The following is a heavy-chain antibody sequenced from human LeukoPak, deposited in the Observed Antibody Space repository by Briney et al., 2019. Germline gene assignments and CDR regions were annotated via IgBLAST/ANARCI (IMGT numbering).Heavy chain of an antibody. CDR1: GFTFSDYF. D-gene: IGHD5-18*01. Sequence: GGSLRLSCAASGFTFSDYFMRWIRQAPGKGLEWLSHISSSGTGYYTDSVKGRATISRDNAKNSLYLQMNSLRAEDTAVYYCASGYSYGYYYYYMDVWGKGTTVTVSS. J-gene: IGHJ6*03. V-gene: IGHV3-11*04. CDR2: ISSSGTG. CDR3: ASGYSYGYYYYYMDV.